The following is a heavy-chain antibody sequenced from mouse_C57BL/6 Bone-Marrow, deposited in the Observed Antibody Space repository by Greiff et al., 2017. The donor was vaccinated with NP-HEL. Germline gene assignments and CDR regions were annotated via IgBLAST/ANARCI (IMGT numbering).Heavy chain of an antibody. D-gene: IGHD1-2*01. CDR2: IHPNRGST. V-gene: IGHV1-64*01. Sequence: QVQLQQPGAELVKPGASVKLSCKASGYTFTSYWMHWVKQRPGPGLEWIGMIHPNRGSTNYNAKFKSKATLTVDKSSSTAYMQLSSLTSEDSAVYYCARRVARAMDYWGQGTSVTVSS. CDR1: GYTFTSYW. J-gene: IGHJ4*01. CDR3: ARRVARAMDY.